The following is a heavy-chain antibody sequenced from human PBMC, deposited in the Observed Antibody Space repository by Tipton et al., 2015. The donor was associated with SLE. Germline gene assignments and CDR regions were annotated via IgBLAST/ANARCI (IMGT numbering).Heavy chain of an antibody. CDR2: IYYSGST. D-gene: IGHD3-3*01. V-gene: IGHV4-39*07. CDR1: GGSISSSSYY. Sequence: TLSLTCTVSGGSISSSSYYWGWIRQPPGKGLEWIGSIYYSGSTYYNPSLKSRVTISVDTSKNQFSLRLSSVTAADTAVYYCARGAYYDFWSGSLFDFWGQGILVTVSS. J-gene: IGHJ4*02. CDR3: ARGAYYDFWSGSLFDF.